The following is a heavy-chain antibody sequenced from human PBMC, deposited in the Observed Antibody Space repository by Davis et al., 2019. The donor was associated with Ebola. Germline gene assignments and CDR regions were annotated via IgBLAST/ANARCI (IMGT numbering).Heavy chain of an antibody. V-gene: IGHV1-8*01. Sequence: ASVKVSCKASGYTFTSYDINWVRQATGQGLEWMGWMNPNSGNTGYAQKFQGRVTMTTDTSTSTAYMELRSLRSDDTAVYYCARARLFYCSGGSCYSGGWFDPWGQGTLVTVSS. D-gene: IGHD2-15*01. CDR3: ARARLFYCSGGSCYSGGWFDP. J-gene: IGHJ5*02. CDR2: MNPNSGNT. CDR1: GYTFTSYD.